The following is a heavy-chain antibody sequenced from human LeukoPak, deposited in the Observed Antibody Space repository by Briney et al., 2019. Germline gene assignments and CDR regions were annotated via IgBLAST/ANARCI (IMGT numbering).Heavy chain of an antibody. CDR3: ARSIGLTGGGVDV. CDR2: ITDSGNTI. CDR1: GFIFSDYN. D-gene: IGHD3-9*01. V-gene: IGHV3-11*01. Sequence: GWCLTLSCVASGFIFSDYNMNWVRQATGKGRDGVSYITDSGNTIHYADSVKGGFSISRDNAKNSLYLQMNSLRAEDTAVYYCARSIGLTGGGVDVWGQGTTVTVSS. J-gene: IGHJ6*02.